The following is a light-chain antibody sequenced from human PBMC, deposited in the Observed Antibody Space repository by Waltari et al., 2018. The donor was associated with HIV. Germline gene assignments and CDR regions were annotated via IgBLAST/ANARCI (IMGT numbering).Light chain of an antibody. CDR2: EDS. V-gene: IGLV3-10*01. CDR1: ALPTQY. J-gene: IGLJ1*01. CDR3: YSTYNSGYPRV. Sequence: SYELTQPPSVAVSPGQTARIPCTGDALPTQYASWYQRKSRRASVVVIYEDSKMPSGCPGRFAGSCSGTTDTVPIIGSQVEDEAAYYCYSTYNSGYPRVFGTGTKVTVL.